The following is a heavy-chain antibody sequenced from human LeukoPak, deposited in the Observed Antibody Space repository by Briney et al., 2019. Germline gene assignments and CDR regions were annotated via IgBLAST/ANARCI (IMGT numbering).Heavy chain of an antibody. Sequence: GRSLRLSCAASGFTFSSYGMHWVRQAPGKGLEWVAVISYDGSNKYYADSVKGRFTISRDNSKNTLYLQMNSLRAEDTAVYYCAKDSVYYDSSGCNYWGQGTLVTVSP. D-gene: IGHD3-22*01. CDR2: ISYDGSNK. CDR3: AKDSVYYDSSGCNY. CDR1: GFTFSSYG. V-gene: IGHV3-30*18. J-gene: IGHJ4*02.